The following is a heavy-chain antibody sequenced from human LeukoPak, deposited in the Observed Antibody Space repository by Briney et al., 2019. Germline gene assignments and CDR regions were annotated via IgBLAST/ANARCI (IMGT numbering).Heavy chain of an antibody. CDR3: ARGVEVTYYDILTGIDY. Sequence: GGSQRLSCAASGFKFSDHYIDWVRQAPGKGLEWVSSISSSSSYIYYADSVKGRFTISRDNAKNSLYLQMNSLRAEDTAVYYCARGVEVTYYDILTGIDYWGQGTLVTVSS. CDR1: GFKFSDHY. V-gene: IGHV3-21*01. D-gene: IGHD3-9*01. J-gene: IGHJ4*02. CDR2: ISSSSSYI.